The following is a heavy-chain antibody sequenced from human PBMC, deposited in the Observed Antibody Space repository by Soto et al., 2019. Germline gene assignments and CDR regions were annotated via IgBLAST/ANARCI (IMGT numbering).Heavy chain of an antibody. J-gene: IGHJ6*02. CDR1: GYTFISYL. CDR2: INPNGGST. CDR3: ARDKDRPQLGGNYYYILDV. D-gene: IGHD3-3*02. V-gene: IGHV1-46*01. Sequence: ASLKVSCKASGYTFISYLIHWMRQAPGQGLEWMGIINPNGGSTNYARKLQGRVTMTRDTSTSTVYMELRSLRSDDTAVYYCARDKDRPQLGGNYYYILDVWGQGTAVTVSS.